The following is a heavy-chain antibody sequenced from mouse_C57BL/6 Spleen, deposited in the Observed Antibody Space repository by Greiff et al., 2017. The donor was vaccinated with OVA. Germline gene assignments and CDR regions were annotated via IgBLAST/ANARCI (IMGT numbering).Heavy chain of an antibody. Sequence: EVKLMESGAELVRPGASVKLSCTASGFNIKDYYMHWVKQRPEQGLEWIGRIDPEDGDTEYAPKFQGKATMTADTSSNTAYLQLSSLTSEDTAVYYCTKPDYYGSSYCFDYWGQGTTLTVSS. CDR3: TKPDYYGSSYCFDY. V-gene: IGHV14-1*01. CDR2: IDPEDGDT. CDR1: GFNIKDYY. D-gene: IGHD1-1*01. J-gene: IGHJ2*01.